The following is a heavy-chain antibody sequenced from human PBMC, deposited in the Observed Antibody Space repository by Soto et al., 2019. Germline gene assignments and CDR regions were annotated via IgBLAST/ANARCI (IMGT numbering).Heavy chain of an antibody. CDR2: ISGSGGST. CDR3: AKEKEADRPTYYFDY. V-gene: IGHV3-23*01. Sequence: GGSLRLSCAASGFTFSSYAMSWVRQAPGKGLEWVSAISGSGGSTYYAYSVKGRFTISRDNSKNTLYLQRNRLRAEDTAIYYCAKEKEADRPTYYFDYWGQGTLFTFSS. J-gene: IGHJ4*02. CDR1: GFTFSSYA. D-gene: IGHD6-6*01.